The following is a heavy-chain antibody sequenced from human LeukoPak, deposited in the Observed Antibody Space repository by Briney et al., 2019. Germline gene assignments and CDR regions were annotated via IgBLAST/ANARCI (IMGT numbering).Heavy chain of an antibody. CDR3: ARHGIAGYSSSWYPGWVNY. Sequence: SETLSLTCTVSGGSISSSSYYWGWIRQPPGKGLEWIGSIDYSGSTYYNPSLKSRVTISVDTSKNQFSLKLSSVTAADTAVYYCARHGIAGYSSSWYPGWVNYWGQGTLVTVSS. CDR1: GGSISSSSYY. J-gene: IGHJ4*02. CDR2: IDYSGST. D-gene: IGHD6-13*01. V-gene: IGHV4-39*01.